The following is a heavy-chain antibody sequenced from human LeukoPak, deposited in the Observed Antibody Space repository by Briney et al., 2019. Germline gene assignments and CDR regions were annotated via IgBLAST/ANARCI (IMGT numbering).Heavy chain of an antibody. Sequence: SETLSLTCSVSGGSISLSYYYWGWIRQPPGKALEWIGSVYYSGTASYNPSLKSRVTISVDMSKNHFSLRLSFVTAADTAMYYCARGTLYSGWSYYFDYWGQGSQVTVSS. CDR1: GGSISLSYYY. CDR3: ARGTLYSGWSYYFDY. V-gene: IGHV4-39*07. D-gene: IGHD6-19*01. CDR2: VYYSGTA. J-gene: IGHJ4*02.